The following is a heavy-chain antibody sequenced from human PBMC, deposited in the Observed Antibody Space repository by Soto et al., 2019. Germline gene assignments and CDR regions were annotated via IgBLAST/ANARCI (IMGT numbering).Heavy chain of an antibody. CDR3: ASDSHCDGGNCPMGGFDM. CDR1: GYTFTDYW. D-gene: IGHD2-15*01. J-gene: IGHJ3*02. Sequence: PGESLKISCKGSGYTFTDYWIGWVRQLPGKGLEWMGIIYPGDSDTRYSPSFQGQVTITADKSTSTAYLQWDTLKPSDTAIYFCASDSHCDGGNCPMGGFDMWGQGTMVTVSS. CDR2: IYPGDSDT. V-gene: IGHV5-51*01.